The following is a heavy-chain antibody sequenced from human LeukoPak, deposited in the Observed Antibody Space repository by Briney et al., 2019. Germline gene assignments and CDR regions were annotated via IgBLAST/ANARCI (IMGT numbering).Heavy chain of an antibody. CDR3: ARFSPRAMGNYLDF. J-gene: IGHJ4*02. CDR2: IYPRGST. V-gene: IGHV4-30-2*01. D-gene: IGHD7-27*01. CDR1: GYSISSGSYS. Sequence: SETLSLTCTVSGYSISSGSYSWSWLRQPPGKGLEWIGYIYPRGSTYYNPSLKSRVILSLDKSANQFSLNLSSVTAADTAVYYCARFSPRAMGNYLDFWGQGTLVTVSS.